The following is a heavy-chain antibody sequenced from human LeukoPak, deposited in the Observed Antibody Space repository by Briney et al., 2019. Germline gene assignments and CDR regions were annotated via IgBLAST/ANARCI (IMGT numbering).Heavy chain of an antibody. Sequence: GGSLRLSCAASGFTFSNAWMSWVRQAPGKGLEWVGRIKSKTDGGTTDYAAPVKGRFTISRDDSKNALYLQMNSLKIEDTAVYYCTTSLTSGAYIDYWGQGTLVTVSS. CDR1: GFTFSNAW. CDR2: IKSKTDGGTT. V-gene: IGHV3-15*01. J-gene: IGHJ4*02. D-gene: IGHD2-15*01. CDR3: TTSLTSGAYIDY.